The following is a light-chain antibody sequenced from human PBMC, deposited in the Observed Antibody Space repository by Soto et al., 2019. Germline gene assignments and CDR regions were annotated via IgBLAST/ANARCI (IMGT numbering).Light chain of an antibody. Sequence: DIQMTQSPSTLSASVGDRVTITCRASQTISSWLAWYQQKARTAPKLLIYKASNLESGVPSRFSGSGSGTEFTLTISSLQPDDFATYYCQHYNSYPYTFGQGTKLEI. CDR2: KAS. J-gene: IGKJ2*01. CDR1: QTISSW. V-gene: IGKV1-5*03. CDR3: QHYNSYPYT.